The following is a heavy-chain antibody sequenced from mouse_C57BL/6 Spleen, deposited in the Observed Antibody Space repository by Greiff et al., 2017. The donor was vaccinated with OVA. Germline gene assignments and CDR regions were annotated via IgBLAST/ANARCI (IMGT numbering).Heavy chain of an antibody. Sequence: QVQLQQSGPELVKPGASVKLSCKASGYTFTSYDINWVKQRPGQGLEWIGWIYPRDGSTKYNEKFTGNATLTVDTSSSTAYMELHSLTSEDSAVYYCARRGGAQATSFAYWGQGTLVTVSA. CDR2: IYPRDGST. J-gene: IGHJ3*01. CDR3: ARRGGAQATSFAY. D-gene: IGHD3-2*02. CDR1: GYTFTSYD. V-gene: IGHV1-85*01.